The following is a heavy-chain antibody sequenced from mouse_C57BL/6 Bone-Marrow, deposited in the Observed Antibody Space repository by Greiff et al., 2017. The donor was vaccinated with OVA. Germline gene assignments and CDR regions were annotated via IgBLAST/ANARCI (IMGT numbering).Heavy chain of an antibody. Sequence: VQLQQSGPELAKPGASVKIPCKASGYTFTDYNMDWVKQSHGKSLEWIGDINSNNGGTIYNQKFKGKATLTVDKSSSTAYMERRSLTSEDTAVYYCARGGYYDYDGGAWFAYWGQGTLVTVSA. J-gene: IGHJ3*01. CDR3: ARGGYYDYDGGAWFAY. CDR2: INSNNGGT. CDR1: GYTFTDYN. D-gene: IGHD2-4*01. V-gene: IGHV1-18*01.